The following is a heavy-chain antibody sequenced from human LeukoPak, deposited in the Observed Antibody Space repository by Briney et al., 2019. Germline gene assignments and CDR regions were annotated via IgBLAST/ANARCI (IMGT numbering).Heavy chain of an antibody. Sequence: GGSLRLSCAASGFTFSSYAMSWVRQAPGKGLEWVSTMTGSGGSTYYADSVKGRFTISRDNSKNTLYLQMNSLRAEDTAVYYCAKDPFRLRGDAFDIWGQGTMVTVSS. CDR2: MTGSGGST. D-gene: IGHD3-10*01. CDR1: GFTFSSYA. J-gene: IGHJ3*02. CDR3: AKDPFRLRGDAFDI. V-gene: IGHV3-23*01.